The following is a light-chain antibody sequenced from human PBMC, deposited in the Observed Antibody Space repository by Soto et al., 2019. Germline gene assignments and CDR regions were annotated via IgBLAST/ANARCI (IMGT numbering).Light chain of an antibody. J-gene: IGLJ2*01. CDR3: QSYDSSLSGYVV. CDR1: SSNIGAGYD. CDR2: GNS. Sequence: QSVLTQPPSVSGAPGQRVTISCTGSSSNIGAGYDVHWYQQLPGTAPKLLIYGNSNRPSGVPDRFSGSKSGTSASLAITGLQAEDEADYYFQSYDSSLSGYVVFGGGTKHTVL. V-gene: IGLV1-40*01.